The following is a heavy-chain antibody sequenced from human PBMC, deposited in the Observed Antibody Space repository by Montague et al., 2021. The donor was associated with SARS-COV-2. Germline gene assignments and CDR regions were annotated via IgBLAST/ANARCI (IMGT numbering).Heavy chain of an antibody. CDR3: VRHPHYDGLNGPLDF. J-gene: IGHJ4*02. CDR2: VLYNKRT. CDR1: GVAETRCR. D-gene: IGHD3-9*01. V-gene: IGHV4-59*08. Sequence: SETLSLTCTVSGVAETRCRWGENTHEPQSPMERVGDVLYNKRTNFNPSLKSRVAISVDTSKNQFSLRLTSVTAADTAFYYCVRHPHYDGLNGPLDFWDQGTLVTVSS.